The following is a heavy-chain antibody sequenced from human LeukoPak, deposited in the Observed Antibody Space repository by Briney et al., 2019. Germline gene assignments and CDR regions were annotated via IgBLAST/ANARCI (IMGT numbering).Heavy chain of an antibody. CDR1: GGSVSSGSYY. J-gene: IGHJ5*02. CDR2: IYYSGST. Sequence: SETLSLTCTVSGGSVSSGSYYWSWIRQPPGKGLEWIGYIYYSGSTNYNPSLKSRVTISVDTSKNQFSLKLSSVTAADTAVYYCARDGIAAAGWFDPWDQGTLVTVSS. D-gene: IGHD6-13*01. V-gene: IGHV4-61*01. CDR3: ARDGIAAAGWFDP.